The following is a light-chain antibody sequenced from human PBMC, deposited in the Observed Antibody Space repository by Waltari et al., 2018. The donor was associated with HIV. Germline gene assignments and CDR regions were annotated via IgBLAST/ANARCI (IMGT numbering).Light chain of an antibody. V-gene: IGLV3-25*03. Sequence: SYELTQPPSVSVSPGQTARITCSGDALPKQYAYWYQQRPGQAPVLVIYKDTERPSGIPERFSGSSSGTTATWTIIGVQAQDEADYHCQSADSNASLWVFGGGTKLTVL. CDR1: ALPKQY. J-gene: IGLJ3*02. CDR3: QSADSNASLWV. CDR2: KDT.